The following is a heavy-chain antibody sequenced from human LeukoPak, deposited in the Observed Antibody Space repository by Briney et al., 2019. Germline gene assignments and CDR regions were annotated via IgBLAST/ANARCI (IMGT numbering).Heavy chain of an antibody. CDR3: ARDLKGGGSGSFYGGYYYYGMDV. V-gene: IGHV3-30*04. CDR1: GFTFSTYA. J-gene: IGHJ6*02. CDR2: ISYDGSNK. D-gene: IGHD3-10*01. Sequence: PGGSLRLSCAASGFTFSTYAMHWVRQAPGRGLEWVAVISYDGSNKYYADSVKGRFTISRDNSKNTLFLQMNSLRAEDTVVYYCARDLKGGGSGSFYGGYYYYGMDVWDQGTTVTVSS.